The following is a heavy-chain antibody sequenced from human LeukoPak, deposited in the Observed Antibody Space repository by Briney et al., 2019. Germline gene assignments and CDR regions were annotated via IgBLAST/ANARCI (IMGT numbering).Heavy chain of an antibody. CDR1: GGSISSSSYY. V-gene: IGHV4-39*01. CDR2: IYYSGST. Sequence: SETLSLTCSVSGGSISSSSYYWDWIRQPPGKGLEWIGNIYYSGSTYYNPSLKSRVTISVDTSKNQFSLKLSSVTAADTAVYYCARHWDYYDNRGPVYYMDVWGKGTTVTFSS. J-gene: IGHJ6*03. D-gene: IGHD3-22*01. CDR3: ARHWDYYDNRGPVYYMDV.